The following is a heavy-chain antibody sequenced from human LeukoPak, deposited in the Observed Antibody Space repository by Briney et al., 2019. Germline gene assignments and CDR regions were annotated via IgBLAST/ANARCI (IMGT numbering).Heavy chain of an antibody. D-gene: IGHD6-19*01. J-gene: IGHJ4*02. V-gene: IGHV6-1*01. Sequence: PSQTLSLTCAVSGDSVSSNNGAWNWIRQSPSRGLEWLGRTYYRSKWYNDYAVSMKGRMTINPDTSENQFSLQLNSVTPDDTAVYYCARDVGNTGWYTFDYWGQGTLVTVSS. CDR2: TYYRSKWYN. CDR1: GDSVSSNNGA. CDR3: ARDVGNTGWYTFDY.